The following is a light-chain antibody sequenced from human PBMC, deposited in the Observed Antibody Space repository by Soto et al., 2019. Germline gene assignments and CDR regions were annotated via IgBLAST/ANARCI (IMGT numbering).Light chain of an antibody. Sequence: EIVLTQSPATLSLSPGERATLSCRASQTVGNYLAWYQQKPGQVPRLLIYNASNRATGVPVRFSGSGSGTEWTLSASSLEPEDFAVDYGQQCGKWPIPWTSGQGAKVEI. CDR2: NAS. CDR1: QTVGNY. J-gene: IGKJ1*01. CDR3: QQCGKWPIPWT. V-gene: IGKV3-11*01.